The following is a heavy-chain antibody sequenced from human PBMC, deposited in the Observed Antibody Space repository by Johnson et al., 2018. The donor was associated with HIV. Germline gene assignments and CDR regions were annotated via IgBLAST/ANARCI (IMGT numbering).Heavy chain of an antibody. CDR2: ITSSGSSI. J-gene: IGHJ3*02. D-gene: IGHD4-23*01. V-gene: IGHV3-11*04. CDR3: AKSPGKDHGGKSGAFDI. CDR1: GFTFSDYY. Sequence: QVQLVESGGGLVKPGGSLRLSCAASGFTFSDYYMSWIRQAPGKGLEWVSYITSSGSSIYYTDSVKGRFIISRDNSNTPLFLHMSGLRGEDTAVYYGAKSPGKDHGGKSGAFDIWGQGTMVTVSS.